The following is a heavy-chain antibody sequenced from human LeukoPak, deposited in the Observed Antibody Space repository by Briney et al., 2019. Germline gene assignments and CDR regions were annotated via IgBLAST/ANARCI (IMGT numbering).Heavy chain of an antibody. V-gene: IGHV3-23*01. J-gene: IGHJ4*02. CDR1: GFTFSSYA. CDR2: ISGSGGSA. D-gene: IGHD4-17*01. Sequence: GGSLRLSCAASGFTFSSYAMSWVRRAPGRGLEWVSTISGSGGSAYYADSVKGRFTISRDNSKNTLYLQMNSLRAEDTAVYYCATLTTVTTPDYWGQGTLVTVSS. CDR3: ATLTTVTTPDY.